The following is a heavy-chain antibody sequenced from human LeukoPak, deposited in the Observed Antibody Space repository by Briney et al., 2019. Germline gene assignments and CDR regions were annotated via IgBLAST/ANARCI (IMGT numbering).Heavy chain of an antibody. D-gene: IGHD3-9*01. Sequence: GGSLRLSCAASGFTFSSYGMNWVRQAPGKGLEWVSYITSSGSHIYYADSVRGRFTISRDNAHNSLYLQMNSLRAEDTAVYYCARRHYDILTGYRDFDYWGQGSLVTVSS. J-gene: IGHJ4*02. V-gene: IGHV3-21*05. CDR2: ITSSGSHI. CDR1: GFTFSSYG. CDR3: ARRHYDILTGYRDFDY.